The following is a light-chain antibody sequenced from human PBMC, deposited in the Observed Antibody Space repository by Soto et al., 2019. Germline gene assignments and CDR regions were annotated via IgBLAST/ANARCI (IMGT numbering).Light chain of an antibody. Sequence: EIVLTQSPGTLSMSPGERYTLSCRPSQSVSNNYLAWYHQKPGQAPRXXIYGASTRATGIPARFSGSGSGTELTITISSLKSEDFAVYYGQQYKNWPRTFGQGTKVDIK. CDR1: QSVSNN. V-gene: IGKV3-15*01. CDR2: GAS. CDR3: QQYKNWPRT. J-gene: IGKJ1*01.